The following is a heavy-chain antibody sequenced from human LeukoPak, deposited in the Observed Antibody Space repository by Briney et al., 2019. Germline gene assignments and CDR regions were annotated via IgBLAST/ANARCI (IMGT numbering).Heavy chain of an antibody. CDR3: GAVAGNVDY. CDR1: GFTFSSYA. J-gene: IGHJ4*02. V-gene: IGHV3-30*04. Sequence: GGSLRLSCAASGFTFSSYAMHWVRQAPGKGLEWVAVISYDGSNKYYADSVKGRFTISRDNSKNTLYLQMNSLRAGDTAVYYCGAVAGNVDYWGQGTLVTVSS. CDR2: ISYDGSNK. D-gene: IGHD6-19*01.